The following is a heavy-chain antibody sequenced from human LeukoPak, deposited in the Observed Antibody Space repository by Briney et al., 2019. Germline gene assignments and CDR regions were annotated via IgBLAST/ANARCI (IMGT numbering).Heavy chain of an antibody. Sequence: GGSLRLSCSTSGFTFSNHFMHWVRQAPGKGLEYVSSIGPNGASTLYADSVKGRFTISRDNSKNALYLQLTSLRLEDTALYYCVKDLPGPWSFAYWGQEPLVTVSS. CDR2: IGPNGAST. CDR3: VKDLPGPWSFAY. J-gene: IGHJ4*02. CDR1: GFTFSNHF. D-gene: IGHD2-8*02. V-gene: IGHV3-64D*06.